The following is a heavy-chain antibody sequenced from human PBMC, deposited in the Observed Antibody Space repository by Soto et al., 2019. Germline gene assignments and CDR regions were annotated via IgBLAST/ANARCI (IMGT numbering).Heavy chain of an antibody. CDR3: TTALLRFLEWLPDDAFDI. J-gene: IGHJ3*02. CDR1: GFNFSNAW. CDR2: IKSKTDGGTT. V-gene: IGHV3-15*01. Sequence: GGSLRLSCAASGFNFSNAWMSWVRQAPGKGLEWVGRIKSKTDGGTTDYAAPVKGRFTISRDDSKNTLYLQMNSLKTEDTAVYYCTTALLRFLEWLPDDAFDIWGQGTMVTVSS. D-gene: IGHD3-3*01.